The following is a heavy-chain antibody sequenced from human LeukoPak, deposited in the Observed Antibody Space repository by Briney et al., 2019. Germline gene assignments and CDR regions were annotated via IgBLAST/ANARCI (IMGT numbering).Heavy chain of an antibody. Sequence: GGSLRLSCAASGFTFSSYGMHWVRQAPGKGLEWVAFIRYDGSNKYYADSVKGRFTISRDNSKNTLYLQMNSLRAEDTAVYYCAKDEVGGFGELLYPGYYFDYWGQGTLVTVSS. D-gene: IGHD3-10*01. CDR2: IRYDGSNK. V-gene: IGHV3-30*02. CDR3: AKDEVGGFGELLYPGYYFDY. CDR1: GFTFSSYG. J-gene: IGHJ4*02.